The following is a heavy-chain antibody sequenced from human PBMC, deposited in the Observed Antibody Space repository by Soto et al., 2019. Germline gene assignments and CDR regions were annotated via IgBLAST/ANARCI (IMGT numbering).Heavy chain of an antibody. J-gene: IGHJ6*02. D-gene: IGHD3-10*02. V-gene: IGHV1-18*01. CDR1: GYTFTSYG. CDR2: ISAYNGNT. CDR3: ARDPRDGMLNCCYYGMDV. Sequence: ASVKVSCKASGYTFTSYGISWVRQAPGQGLEWMGWISAYNGNTNYAQKLQGRVTMTTDTSTSTAYMELRSLRSDDTAVYYCARDPRDGMLNCCYYGMDVWGQGTAVTVSS.